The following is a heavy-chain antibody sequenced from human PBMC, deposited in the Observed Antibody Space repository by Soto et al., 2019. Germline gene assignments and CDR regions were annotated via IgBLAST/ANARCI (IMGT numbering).Heavy chain of an antibody. V-gene: IGHV3-15*07. CDR1: GFTFSNAW. D-gene: IGHD3-16*01. J-gene: IGHJ4*02. Sequence: EVQLVESGGGLVKPGGSLRLSCAASGFTFSNAWMNWVRQAPGKGLECVGRIKSKTDGGTTDYAAPVKGRFTISSDDSKNTLYLQMNSLKTEDTAVYDCKTDPAIRVGELWYDYWGQCTLVTVSA. CDR3: KTDPAIRVGELWYDY. CDR2: IKSKTDGGTT.